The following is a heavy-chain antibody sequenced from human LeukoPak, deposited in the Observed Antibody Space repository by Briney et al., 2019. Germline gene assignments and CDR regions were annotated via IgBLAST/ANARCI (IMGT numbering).Heavy chain of an antibody. Sequence: PGGSLRLSCAASGFTFSSYTMNWVRQAPGKGLEWVSSISSCSSYIYYADSVKGRFTISIDNSKNTLYLQMNSLRAEDTAVYYCAKDLFWFGELSNFDYWGQGTLVTVSS. D-gene: IGHD3-10*01. CDR2: ISSCSSYI. CDR1: GFTFSSYT. CDR3: AKDLFWFGELSNFDY. J-gene: IGHJ4*02. V-gene: IGHV3-21*04.